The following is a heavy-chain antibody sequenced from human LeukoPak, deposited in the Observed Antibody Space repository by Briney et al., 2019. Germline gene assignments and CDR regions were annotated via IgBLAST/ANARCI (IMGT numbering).Heavy chain of an antibody. CDR3: AKAWGNYDFWSGFDY. V-gene: IGHV3-23*01. CDR1: GFTVSSNE. J-gene: IGHJ4*02. CDR2: ISGSGGST. D-gene: IGHD3-3*01. Sequence: GGSLRLSCAASGFTVSSNEMSWVRQAPGKGLEWVSAISGSGGSTYYADSVKGRFTISRDNSKNTLYLQMNSLRAEDTAVYYCAKAWGNYDFWSGFDYWGQGTLVTVSS.